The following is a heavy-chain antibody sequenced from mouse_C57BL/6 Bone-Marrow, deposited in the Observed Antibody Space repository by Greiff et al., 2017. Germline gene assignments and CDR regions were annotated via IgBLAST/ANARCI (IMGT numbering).Heavy chain of an antibody. V-gene: IGHV1-19*01. J-gene: IGHJ2*01. CDR2: INPYNGGT. D-gene: IGHD1-1*01. CDR3: ARSVTTVVEGDY. Sequence: VQLQPSGPVLVKPGASVKMSCKASGYTFTDYYMNWVKQSHGKSLEWIGVINPYNGGTSYNQKFKGKATLTVDKSSSTAYMELNSLTSEDSAVYYCARSVTTVVEGDYWGQGTTLTVSS. CDR1: GYTFTDYY.